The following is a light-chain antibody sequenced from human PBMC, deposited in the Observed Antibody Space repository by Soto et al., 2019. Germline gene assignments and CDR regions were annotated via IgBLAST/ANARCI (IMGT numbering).Light chain of an antibody. CDR1: SSNIGINT. CDR3: AAWDVSLKGFV. Sequence: QSVLTQPPSASGTPGQRGTFSCSGSSSNIGINTVNWYRQLPGTAPQLLISDNHRRPSGVPDRFSGSKSGTSASLAISGLQSEDEATYFCAAWDVSLKGFVLGTGSKVTVL. J-gene: IGLJ1*01. V-gene: IGLV1-44*01. CDR2: DNH.